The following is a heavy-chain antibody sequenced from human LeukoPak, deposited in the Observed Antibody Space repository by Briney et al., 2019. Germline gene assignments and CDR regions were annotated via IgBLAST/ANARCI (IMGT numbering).Heavy chain of an antibody. J-gene: IGHJ6*03. CDR3: ARIVVVPAAIRGDYYYYYYMDV. V-gene: IGHV4-34*01. CDR2: INHSGST. D-gene: IGHD2-2*01. CDR1: GGSFSGYY. Sequence: SETLSLTCAVYGGSFSGYYWSWIRQPPGKRLEWIGEINHSGSTNYNPSLKSRVTISVDTSKNQFSLKLSSVTAADTAVYYCARIVVVPAAIRGDYYYYYYMDVWGKGTTVTVSS.